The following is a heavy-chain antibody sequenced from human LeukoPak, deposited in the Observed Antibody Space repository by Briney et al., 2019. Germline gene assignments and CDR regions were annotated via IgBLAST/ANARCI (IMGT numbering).Heavy chain of an antibody. V-gene: IGHV3-7*01. CDR3: AREPNYYGSGSYSVANNY. D-gene: IGHD3-10*01. Sequence: GGSLRLSCAASGFTFSSYWMSWVRQAPGKGLEWVANIKQDGSEKYYVDSVKGRFTISRDNAKNTLYLQMNSLRAEDTAVYYCAREPNYYGSGSYSVANNYWGQGTLVTVSS. CDR2: IKQDGSEK. CDR1: GFTFSSYW. J-gene: IGHJ4*02.